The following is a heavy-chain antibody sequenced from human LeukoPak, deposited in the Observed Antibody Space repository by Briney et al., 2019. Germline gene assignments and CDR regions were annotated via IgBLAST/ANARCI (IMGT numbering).Heavy chain of an antibody. J-gene: IGHJ3*02. D-gene: IGHD1-26*01. CDR2: IIPIFGTA. V-gene: IGHV1-69*13. Sequence: ASVKVSCKASGGTFSSYAISWVRQAPGQGLEWMGGIIPIFGTANYAQKFQGGVTITADESTSTAYMELSSLRSEDTAVYYCARPSGSYDPYAAFDIWGQGTMVTVSS. CDR1: GGTFSSYA. CDR3: ARPSGSYDPYAAFDI.